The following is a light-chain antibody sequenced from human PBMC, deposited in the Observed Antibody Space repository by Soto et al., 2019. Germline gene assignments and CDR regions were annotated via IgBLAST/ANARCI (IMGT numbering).Light chain of an antibody. CDR3: QQSYSTPTWT. Sequence: DIQMTQSPSSLSASVGDRVTITCRASQSISSYLNWYQQKPVKDPKLLIYAASSLQSGVPSRFSGSGSGTAFTLTISSLQPEDFATYYSQQSYSTPTWTFGQGTKVEIK. CDR1: QSISSY. J-gene: IGKJ1*01. CDR2: AAS. V-gene: IGKV1-39*01.